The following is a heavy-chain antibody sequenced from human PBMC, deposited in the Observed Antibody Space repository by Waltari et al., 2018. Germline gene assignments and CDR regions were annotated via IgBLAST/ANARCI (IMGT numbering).Heavy chain of an antibody. Sequence: EVQLVESGGGLVQPGGSLRLPCAAFGMSFTTYGMNWVRQAPGKGLEWISYVSGDSGYIYYADSVRGRFTISRDNAQNSMYLQMNNLRADDTAVYYCAGIRRGFWFFDLWGRGTLVTVSS. D-gene: IGHD3-10*01. J-gene: IGHJ2*01. CDR1: GMSFTTYG. CDR3: AGIRRGFWFFDL. CDR2: VSGDSGYI. V-gene: IGHV3-48*04.